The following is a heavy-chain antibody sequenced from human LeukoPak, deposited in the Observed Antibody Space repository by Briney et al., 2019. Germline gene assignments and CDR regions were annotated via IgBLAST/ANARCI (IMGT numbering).Heavy chain of an antibody. CDR2: IYYSGST. J-gene: IGHJ5*02. CDR3: ARLYDSSGYYWPTGFDP. D-gene: IGHD3-22*01. Sequence: SETLSLTCTVSGGSVSSGSYYWSWIRQPPGKGLEWIGYIYYSGSTNYTPSLKSRVTISVDTSKNQFSLKLSSVTAADTAVYYCARLYDSSGYYWPTGFDPWGQGTLVTVSS. CDR1: GGSVSSGSYY. V-gene: IGHV4-61*01.